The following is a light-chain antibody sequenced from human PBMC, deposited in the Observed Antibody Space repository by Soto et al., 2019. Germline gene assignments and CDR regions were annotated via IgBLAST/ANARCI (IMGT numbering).Light chain of an antibody. Sequence: EIVLTQSPGTLSLSPGERATLSCRASQSVSSSYLAWYQQKPGQAPRLLIYGASSRATGIPGRFSGSGSGTDFTLTISRLEPEDFAVYFCQQYNNWPLTFGGGTKVEIK. CDR3: QQYNNWPLT. CDR2: GAS. CDR1: QSVSSSY. J-gene: IGKJ4*01. V-gene: IGKV3-20*01.